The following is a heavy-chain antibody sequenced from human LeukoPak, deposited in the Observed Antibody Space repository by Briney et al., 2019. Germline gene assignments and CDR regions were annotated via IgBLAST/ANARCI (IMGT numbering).Heavy chain of an antibody. CDR2: IYSGGST. CDR1: GFTVSSNY. J-gene: IGHJ4*02. Sequence: PGGSLRLSCAASGFTVSSNYMSWVRQAPGRGLEWVSVIYSGGSTYYADSVKGRFTISRDNYKNTLYLQMNSLRAEDTAVYYCEWFGELSYWGQGTLVTVSS. CDR3: EWFGELSY. D-gene: IGHD3-10*01. V-gene: IGHV3-53*01.